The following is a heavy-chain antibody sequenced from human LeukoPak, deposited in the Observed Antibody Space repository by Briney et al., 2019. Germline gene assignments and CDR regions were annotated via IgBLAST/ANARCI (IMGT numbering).Heavy chain of an antibody. CDR2: IYHSGST. D-gene: IGHD1-26*01. J-gene: IGHJ5*02. CDR3: ARSGRGLATRFDP. Sequence: SETLSLTCAVSGGSISSGGYSWSWIRQPPGKGLEWIGYIYHSGSTYYNPSLKSRVTISVDTSKNQFSLKLSSVTAADTAVYYCARSGRGLATRFDPWGQGILVTVSS. V-gene: IGHV4-30-2*02. CDR1: GGSISSGGYS.